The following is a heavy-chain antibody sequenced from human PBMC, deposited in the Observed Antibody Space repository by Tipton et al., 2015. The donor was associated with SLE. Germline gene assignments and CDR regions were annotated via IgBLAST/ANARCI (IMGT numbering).Heavy chain of an antibody. CDR2: MAPNTGTT. D-gene: IGHD3-10*01. CDR3: TRGLRFTMVQGVEY. CDR1: GYTFTNFD. J-gene: IGHJ4*02. V-gene: IGHV1-8*01. Sequence: QSGPEVKKPGASVRVSCRASGYTFTNFDINWVRQATGQGLEWMGWMAPNTGTTVYAQKFQGRVTMTRNAAISTAYMDLSSLNAEDTAIYYCTRGLRFTMVQGVEYWGQGTLVTVSS.